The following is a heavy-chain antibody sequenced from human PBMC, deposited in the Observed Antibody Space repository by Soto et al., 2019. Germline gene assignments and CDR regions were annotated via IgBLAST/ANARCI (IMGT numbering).Heavy chain of an antibody. V-gene: IGHV3-30*04. CDR3: ARGHGTDY. CDR1: GFTFSNYA. CDR2: ISNSGTNK. D-gene: IGHD1-1*01. Sequence: QVQLVESGGGVVQPGRSLRLSCAASGFTFSNYAMYWVRQAPGKGLEWVTFISNSGTNKYYADSVKGRFTISRDNSKNTQYLQMNSLRSEDTGVYYCARGHGTDYWCQGTLVTVSS. J-gene: IGHJ4*02.